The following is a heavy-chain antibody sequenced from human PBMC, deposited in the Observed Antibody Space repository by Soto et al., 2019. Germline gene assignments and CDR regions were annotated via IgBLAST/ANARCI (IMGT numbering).Heavy chain of an antibody. D-gene: IGHD2-15*01. CDR2: ISGSGGST. J-gene: IGHJ3*02. CDR1: GFTFSSYA. V-gene: IGHV3-23*01. Sequence: PGGSLRLSCAASGFTFSSYAMSWVRQAPGKGLEWVSAISGSGGSTYYADSVKGRFTISRDNSKNTLYLQMNSLRAEDTAVYYCVKESDIVVVVAAIKNPIWGQGTMVTVSS. CDR3: VKESDIVVVVAAIKNPI.